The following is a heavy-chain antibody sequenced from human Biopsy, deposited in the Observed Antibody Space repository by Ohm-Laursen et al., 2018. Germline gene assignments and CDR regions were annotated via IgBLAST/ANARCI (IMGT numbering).Heavy chain of an antibody. CDR2: ICFDETNK. CDR3: ARDPRDTALGIFDY. CDR1: GFTLNKHG. V-gene: IGHV3-33*01. J-gene: IGHJ4*02. Sequence: SLRLSCAASGFTLNKHGMHWVRQAPGMGLEWVAVICFDETNKHYADSVNGRFTISRDNSKNMLYLQMNTLRYADTAVYYCARDPRDTALGIFDYWGLGTLVTVSS. D-gene: IGHD5-18*01.